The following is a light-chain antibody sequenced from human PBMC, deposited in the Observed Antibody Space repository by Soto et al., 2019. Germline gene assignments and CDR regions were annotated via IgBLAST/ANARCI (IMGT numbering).Light chain of an antibody. V-gene: IGLV2-14*01. CDR2: EVS. CDR1: SSDVGGYIY. Sequence: QSALTQPASVSGSPGQTITISCTGTSSDVGGYIYVSWYRQHPGKAPKPIIYEVSNRPSGVSNRFSGSKSGNTASLTISGLQAEDEADYYCSSYTSMTTLVFGTGTKVTVL. J-gene: IGLJ1*01. CDR3: SSYTSMTTLV.